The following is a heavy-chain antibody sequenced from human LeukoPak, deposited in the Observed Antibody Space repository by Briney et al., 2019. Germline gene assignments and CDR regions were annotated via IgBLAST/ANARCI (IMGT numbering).Heavy chain of an antibody. CDR2: IYTSGST. Sequence: SQTLSLTCTVSGFSISSGSYYWGWIRQPAGKGLEWIGRIYTSGSTNYNPSLKSRVTISVDTSKNQFSLKLSSVTAADTAVYYGARGSISWSYYFDYWGQGTLVTVSS. CDR1: GFSISSGSYY. CDR3: ARGSISWSYYFDY. J-gene: IGHJ4*02. V-gene: IGHV4-61*02. D-gene: IGHD6-13*01.